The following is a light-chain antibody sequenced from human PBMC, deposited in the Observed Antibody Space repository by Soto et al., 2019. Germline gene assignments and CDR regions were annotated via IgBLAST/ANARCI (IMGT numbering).Light chain of an antibody. J-gene: IGKJ1*01. Sequence: DIQMTQSPSSLSASVGDRVTITCRASHAIRNDVGWYQQKPGKDPKRQIYVASRLENGVPSRFSGSGFGTEFTLTISGLQPDDFATSYCLQHNNYPWTFGQGNRVEIK. V-gene: IGKV1-17*01. CDR2: VAS. CDR1: HAIRND. CDR3: LQHNNYPWT.